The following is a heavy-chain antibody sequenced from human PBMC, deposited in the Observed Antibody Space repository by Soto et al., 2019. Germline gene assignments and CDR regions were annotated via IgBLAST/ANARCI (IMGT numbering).Heavy chain of an antibody. CDR2: ISYDGSNK. CDR3: AKDGIARHYYYYGMDV. Sequence: QVQLVESGGGVVQPGRSLRLSCAASGFTFSSYGMHWVRQAPGKGLEWVAVISYDGSNKYYADSVKGRFTISRDNSKNTLYLQMNSLRAEDTAVYYCAKDGIARHYYYYGMDVWGQGTTVTVSS. V-gene: IGHV3-30*18. CDR1: GFTFSSYG. J-gene: IGHJ6*02. D-gene: IGHD1-1*01.